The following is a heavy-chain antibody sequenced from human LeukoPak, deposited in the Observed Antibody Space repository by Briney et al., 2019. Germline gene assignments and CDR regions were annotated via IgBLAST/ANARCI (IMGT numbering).Heavy chain of an antibody. D-gene: IGHD5-18*01. CDR1: GGSISSSSYY. CDR3: ALSGGIQKVAPPRPYDAFDI. CDR2: IYYSGST. J-gene: IGHJ3*02. V-gene: IGHV4-39*07. Sequence: SETLSLTCTVSGGSISSSSYYWGWIRQPPGKGLEWIGSIYYSGSTYYNPSLKSRVTISVDTSKNQFSLKLSSVTAADTAVYYCALSGGIQKVAPPRPYDAFDIWGQGTMVTVSS.